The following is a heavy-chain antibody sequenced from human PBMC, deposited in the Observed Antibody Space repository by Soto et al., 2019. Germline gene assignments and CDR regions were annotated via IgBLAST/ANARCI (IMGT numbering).Heavy chain of an antibody. CDR3: ARGSYSMDV. Sequence: QVQMVESGGGVVQPGRSLRLSCAASGFTFSNYGMHWFRQAPGKGLEWVAVIWYDGSNKYYADSVKGRFTISRDNSKNTLYLQMNSLRAEDTAVYYCARGSYSMDVWGQGTTVTVSS. CDR2: IWYDGSNK. CDR1: GFTFSNYG. J-gene: IGHJ6*02. V-gene: IGHV3-33*01.